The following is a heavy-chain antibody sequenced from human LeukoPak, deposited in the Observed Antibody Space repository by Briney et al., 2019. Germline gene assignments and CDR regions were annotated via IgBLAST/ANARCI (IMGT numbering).Heavy chain of an antibody. D-gene: IGHD4-23*01. CDR2: IWYDGSNK. J-gene: IGHJ4*02. V-gene: IGHV3-33*01. CDR3: ARGRVADYGGNSGYFDY. Sequence: GKSLRLSCAASGFTFSGFGMHWVRQAPGKGLEWVAVIWYDGSNKYYADSVKGRFTISRDNPKNTLYVQMNSLRAEDTAVYYCARGRVADYGGNSGYFDYWGQGTLVTVSS. CDR1: GFTFSGFG.